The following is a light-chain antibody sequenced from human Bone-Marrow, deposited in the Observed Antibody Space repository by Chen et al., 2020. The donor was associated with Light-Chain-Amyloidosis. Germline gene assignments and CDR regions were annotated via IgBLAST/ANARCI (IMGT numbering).Light chain of an antibody. V-gene: IGKV1-9*01. J-gene: IGKJ3*01. CDR3: QQLNSYPLIYI. Sequence: DIPLTQSPSFLSASVGDRVTITCRASQDISSYLAWYQQKPGKPPKLLIYATSALQSGVPSRFSGSRSGTEFTLTISSLQPEDFATYYCQQLNSYPLIYIFGPGTKVDIK. CDR2: ATS. CDR1: QDISSY.